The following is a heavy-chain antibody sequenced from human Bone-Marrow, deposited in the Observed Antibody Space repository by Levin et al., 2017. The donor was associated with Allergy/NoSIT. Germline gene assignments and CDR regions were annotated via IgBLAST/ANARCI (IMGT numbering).Heavy chain of an antibody. CDR3: AREGSGITMIVVVTVFDY. D-gene: IGHD3-22*01. CDR1: GYTFTSYA. Sequence: ASVKVSCKASGYTFTSYAMHWVRQAPGQRLEWMGWINAGNGNTKYSQKFQGRVTITRDTSASTAYMELSSLRSEDTAVYYCAREGSGITMIVVVTVFDYWGQGTLVTVSS. V-gene: IGHV1-3*01. CDR2: INAGNGNT. J-gene: IGHJ4*02.